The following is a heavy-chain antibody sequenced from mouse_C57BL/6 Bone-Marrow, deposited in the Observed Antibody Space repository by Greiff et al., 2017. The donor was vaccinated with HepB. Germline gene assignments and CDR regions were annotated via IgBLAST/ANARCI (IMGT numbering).Heavy chain of an antibody. V-gene: IGHV6-3*01. J-gene: IGHJ4*01. CDR1: GFTFSNYW. CDR3: TGYYYYGSCYAMDY. CDR2: IRLKSDNYAT. D-gene: IGHD1-1*01. Sequence: DVMLVESGGGLVQPGGSMKLSCDASGFTFSNYWMNWVRQSPEKGLEWVAQIRLKSDNYATHYAESVKGRFTISRDDSKSSVYLQMNNLRAEDTGIYYCTGYYYYGSCYAMDYWGQGTSVTVSS.